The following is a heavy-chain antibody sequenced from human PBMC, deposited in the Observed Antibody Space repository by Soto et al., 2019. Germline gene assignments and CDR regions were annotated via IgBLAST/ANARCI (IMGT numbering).Heavy chain of an antibody. V-gene: IGHV4-34*01. CDR1: GGSFSGYY. CDR2: INHSGST. J-gene: IGHJ4*02. Sequence: SETLSLTCAFYGGSFSGYYWSWIRQPPGKGLEWIGEINHSGSTNYNPSLKSRVTISVDTSKNQFSLKLSSVTAADTAVYYCARVRQWLAIDYWGQGTLVTVSS. CDR3: ARVRQWLAIDY. D-gene: IGHD6-19*01.